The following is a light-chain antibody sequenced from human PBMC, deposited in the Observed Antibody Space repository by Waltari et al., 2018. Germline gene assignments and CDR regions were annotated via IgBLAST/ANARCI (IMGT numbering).Light chain of an antibody. CDR1: SSNIGFNT. J-gene: IGLJ3*02. CDR2: TIN. Sequence: QPVLTQPPSASGTPGQRVTISCSGTSSNIGFNTVSWYHRAPGTAPKLLIYTINRRPSGVPDRFSGSKSGSSASLAISGLQSEDEAEYYCAAWDDSLNGWVFGGGTKVTVV. V-gene: IGLV1-44*01. CDR3: AAWDDSLNGWV.